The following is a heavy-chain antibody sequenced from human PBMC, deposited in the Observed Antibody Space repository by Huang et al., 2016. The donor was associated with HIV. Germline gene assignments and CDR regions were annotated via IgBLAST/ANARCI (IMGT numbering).Heavy chain of an antibody. CDR3: ARDPRIQSWLNFFDY. Sequence: EVQLVESGGGLVQPGGSLRLSCAASGFSISSYWMHWVRQAPGTGLVWVSRINRDRSSTSYADSVKGRFTISRDNAKNTLYLQMNSLRAEDTAVYYCARDPRIQSWLNFFDYWGQGTLVSVSS. V-gene: IGHV3-74*01. CDR1: GFSISSYW. D-gene: IGHD3-22*01. CDR2: INRDRSST. J-gene: IGHJ4*02.